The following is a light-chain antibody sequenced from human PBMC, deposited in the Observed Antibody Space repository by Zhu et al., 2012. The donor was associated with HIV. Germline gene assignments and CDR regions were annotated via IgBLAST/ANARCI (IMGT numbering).Light chain of an antibody. J-gene: IGKJ2*01. Sequence: DIQLTQSPSFLSASVRDRVTITCRASQSVYKWLAWYQQKPEKAPKLLIYEASSLETGVPSRFSGSGSGTEFTLTISSLQPDDFATYSCQQYYTPSYAFGQGTKLQIK. CDR2: EAS. CDR3: QQYYTPSYA. CDR1: QSVYKW. V-gene: IGKV1-5*03.